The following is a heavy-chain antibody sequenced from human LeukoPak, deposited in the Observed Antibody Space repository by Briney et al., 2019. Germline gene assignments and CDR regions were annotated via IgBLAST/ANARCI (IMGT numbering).Heavy chain of an antibody. D-gene: IGHD4-17*01. CDR3: ARYGSGSAFDY. V-gene: IGHV3-33*01. Sequence: GGALRLSCAATGFTFSSFGMHWVPQAPGKGREWVAVICYDGSNKSYADSVKGRFTISRDNSKNTLYLQMNSLRAEDTAVYYCARYGSGSAFDYWGQGTLVTVSS. CDR1: GFTFSSFG. J-gene: IGHJ4*02. CDR2: ICYDGSNK.